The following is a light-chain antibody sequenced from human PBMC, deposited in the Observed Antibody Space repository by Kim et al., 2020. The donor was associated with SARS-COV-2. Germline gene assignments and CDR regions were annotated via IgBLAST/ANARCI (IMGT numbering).Light chain of an antibody. Sequence: QSITLSCTGTSSDVGNYNLVSWYRRRPGKAPKLIIFEVSKRPSGVSDRFSGSKSGDTASLTISGLQAEDEGDYYCCSYAGSSTFVVFGGGTQLTVL. CDR3: CSYAGSSTFVV. CDR1: SSDVGNYNL. J-gene: IGLJ2*01. CDR2: EVS. V-gene: IGLV2-23*02.